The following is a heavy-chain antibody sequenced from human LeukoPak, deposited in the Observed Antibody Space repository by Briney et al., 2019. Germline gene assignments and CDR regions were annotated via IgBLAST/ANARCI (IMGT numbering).Heavy chain of an antibody. D-gene: IGHD6-13*01. CDR3: ATQLSLNGNWFDP. J-gene: IGHJ5*02. Sequence: GGSLRLSCAASGFTFSSYSMNWVRQAPGKGLEWVSSISSSSSYIYYAGSVKGRFTISRDNAKNSLYLQMNSLRAEDTAVYYCATQLSLNGNWFDPWGQGTLVTVSS. CDR1: GFTFSSYS. V-gene: IGHV3-21*01. CDR2: ISSSSSYI.